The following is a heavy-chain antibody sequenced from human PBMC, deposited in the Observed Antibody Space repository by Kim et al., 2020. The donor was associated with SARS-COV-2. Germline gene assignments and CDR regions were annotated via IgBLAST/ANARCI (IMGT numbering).Heavy chain of an antibody. J-gene: IGHJ3*02. CDR1: GFTFSSYW. CDR2: INSDGST. D-gene: IGHD1-26*01. CDR3: ARGSSGSYPRAFDI. V-gene: IGHV3-74*01. Sequence: GGSLRLSCAASGFTFSSYWMHWVRQAPGKGLVWVSRINSDGSTTYADSVKGRLTISRDNAKNTLYLQMNSLRAEDTAVYYCARGSSGSYPRAFDIWGQGTTVTVSS.